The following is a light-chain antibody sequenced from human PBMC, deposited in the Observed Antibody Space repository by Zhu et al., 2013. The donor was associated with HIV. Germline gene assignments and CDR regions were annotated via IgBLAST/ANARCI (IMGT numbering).Light chain of an antibody. CDR2: GAY. J-gene: IGKJ1*01. Sequence: AVTQSPITLSVSPGEAATLSCRASQSAGSDLAWYQQKPGQPPRLLIYGAYIRATGTPARFTGSGSGTEFTLTISSLQSEDFAIYYCQQYYNWPWTFGQGATVAI. CDR1: QSAGSD. V-gene: IGKV3-15*01. CDR3: QQYYNWPWT.